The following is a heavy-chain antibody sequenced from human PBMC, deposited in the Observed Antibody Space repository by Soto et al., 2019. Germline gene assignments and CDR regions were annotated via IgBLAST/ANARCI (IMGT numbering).Heavy chain of an antibody. CDR2: MSAYNGNT. V-gene: IGHV1-18*04. CDR3: AREGYYDSSGDY. Sequence: ASVKVSCKASGYTFTSYGISWVRQAPGQGLEWMGWMSAYNGNTNYAQKLQGRVTMTTDTSTSTAYMELTSLRSDDTAVYYCAREGYYDSSGDYWGQGTLFTVSS. CDR1: GYTFTSYG. D-gene: IGHD3-22*01. J-gene: IGHJ4*02.